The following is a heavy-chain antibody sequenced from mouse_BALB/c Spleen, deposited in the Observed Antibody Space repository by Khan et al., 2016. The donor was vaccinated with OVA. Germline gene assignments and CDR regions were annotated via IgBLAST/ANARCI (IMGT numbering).Heavy chain of an antibody. CDR2: IWSGGNA. D-gene: IGHD2-14*01. V-gene: IGHV2-4-1*01. CDR1: GFSLTTYG. CDR3: TRYSDRYDLSY. Sequence: QVQLKQSGPGLVQPSQSLSITCTVSGFSLTTYGIHWVRQSPGKGLEWLGVIWSGGNADYNAAFISRLSISKGNSTSQVFFTMNSLQADDTAIYYCTRYSDRYDLSYWGQGTLVTVSA. J-gene: IGHJ3*01.